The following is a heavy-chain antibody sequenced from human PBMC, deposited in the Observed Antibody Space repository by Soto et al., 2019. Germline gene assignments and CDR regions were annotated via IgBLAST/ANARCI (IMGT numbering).Heavy chain of an antibody. V-gene: IGHV1-18*04. J-gene: IGHJ4*02. CDR3: ARDTGDGTFDF. Sequence: ASVKVSCKASGYIFTSYGISWVRQAPGQGPEWMGWISGNGGNSKSSQKFQDRVTISRDTSASTAYMELTSLRSEDTAVYYCARDTGDGTFDFWGQGTLVTVSS. D-gene: IGHD7-27*01. CDR2: ISGNGGNS. CDR1: GYIFTSYG.